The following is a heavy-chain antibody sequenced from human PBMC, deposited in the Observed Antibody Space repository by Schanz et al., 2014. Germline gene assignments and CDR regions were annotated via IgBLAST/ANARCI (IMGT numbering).Heavy chain of an antibody. CDR2: IDYAGST. CDR3: ASPPISVAGRLADY. CDR1: GFTVSANY. J-gene: IGHJ4*02. D-gene: IGHD6-19*01. V-gene: IGHV3-66*01. Sequence: EVQLLESGGGLVRPGGSLRLSCAVSGFTVSANYMIWVRQPPGKGLEWVSLIDYAGSTNYADSVKGRMTVSRDTSKNALFLQMNNLRAEDTAVYYCASPPISVAGRLADYWGQGILVAVSS.